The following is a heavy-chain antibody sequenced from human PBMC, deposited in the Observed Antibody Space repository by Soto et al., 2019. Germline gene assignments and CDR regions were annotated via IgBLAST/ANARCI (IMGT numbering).Heavy chain of an antibody. CDR1: GFTFSSSG. D-gene: IGHD5-18*01. J-gene: IGHJ4*02. CDR2: ISYDGSNK. CDR3: AKERMGRGHRDTAMVRVARLEY. Sequence: GGSLRLSSAASGFTFSSSGMHWVRQAPGKGLEWVAVISYDGSNKYYADSVKGRFTISRDNSKNTLHLQMNSPRAEDTAVYYCAKERMGRGHRDTAMVRVARLEYGGQGTLVTVSS. V-gene: IGHV3-30*18.